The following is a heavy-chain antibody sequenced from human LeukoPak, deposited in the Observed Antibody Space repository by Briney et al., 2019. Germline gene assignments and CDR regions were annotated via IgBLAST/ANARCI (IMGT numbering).Heavy chain of an antibody. D-gene: IGHD3-22*01. CDR2: IKQDGSEK. CDR1: GFTFSSYW. Sequence: GGSLRLSCAASGFTFSSYWMSWVRQAPGKGLEWVANIKQDGSEKYYVDSVKGRFTISRDNAKNSLYLQMNSLRAEDTAVYYCARRPVRMIVRGWFDPWGQGTLVTVSS. CDR3: ARRPVRMIVRGWFDP. V-gene: IGHV3-7*01. J-gene: IGHJ5*02.